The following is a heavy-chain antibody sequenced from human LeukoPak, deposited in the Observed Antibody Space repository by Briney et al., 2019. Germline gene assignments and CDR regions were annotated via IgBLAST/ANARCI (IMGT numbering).Heavy chain of an antibody. Sequence: PSETLSLTCAVYGGSFSGYYWSWIRQPPGKGLEWIGEINHSGSTNYNPSLKSRVTISVGTSKNQFSLKLSSVTAADTAVYYCARAGDGGPIDYWGQGTLVTVSS. CDR1: GGSFSGYY. D-gene: IGHD3-16*01. CDR2: INHSGST. V-gene: IGHV4-34*01. J-gene: IGHJ4*02. CDR3: ARAGDGGPIDY.